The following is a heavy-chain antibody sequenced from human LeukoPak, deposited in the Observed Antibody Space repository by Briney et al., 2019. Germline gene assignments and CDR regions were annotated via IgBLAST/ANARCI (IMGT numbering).Heavy chain of an antibody. CDR3: VRGFGGQQLVFDY. V-gene: IGHV1-2*02. CDR2: INPNSGGT. CDR1: GYTFTGYY. Sequence: GASVKVSCKASGYTFTGYYMHWVRQAPGQGLEWMGWINPNSGGTNYAQKFQGRVTVTRDTPITTAYIDLTRLGSDDTAVYYCVRGFGGQQLVFDYWGQGTLVSVSS. J-gene: IGHJ4*02. D-gene: IGHD6-13*01.